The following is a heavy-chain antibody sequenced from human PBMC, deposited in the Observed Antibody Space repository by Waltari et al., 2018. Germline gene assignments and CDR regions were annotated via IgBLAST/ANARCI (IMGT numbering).Heavy chain of an antibody. CDR1: GGSISSADSS. Sequence: QLQLQESGSGLVKPSQTLSLTCAVSGGSISSADSSWSWIRQPPGKGLEWIGYIYHSGSTDYNPSIKSRVTISVDRSKNQFSLKLSFVTAADTAVYYCARVNQLLSSRYFVYWGQGTLVTVSS. D-gene: IGHD2-2*01. J-gene: IGHJ4*02. CDR2: IYHSGST. V-gene: IGHV4-30-2*01. CDR3: ARVNQLLSSRYFVY.